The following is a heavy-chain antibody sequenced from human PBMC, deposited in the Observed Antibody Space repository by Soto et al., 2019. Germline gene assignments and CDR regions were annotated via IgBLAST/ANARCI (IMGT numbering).Heavy chain of an antibody. CDR2: IKSKTDGGTT. J-gene: IGHJ4*02. CDR3: TTGVMITFGGVIVFDY. Sequence: EVQLVESGGGLVKPGGSLRLSCAASGFTFSNAWMSWVRQAPGKGLEWVGRIKSKTDGGTTDYAAPVKGRFTISRDDSKNTLYLQMNSLKTVDTAVYYCTTGVMITFGGVIVFDYWGQGTLVTVSS. D-gene: IGHD3-16*01. V-gene: IGHV3-15*01. CDR1: GFTFSNAW.